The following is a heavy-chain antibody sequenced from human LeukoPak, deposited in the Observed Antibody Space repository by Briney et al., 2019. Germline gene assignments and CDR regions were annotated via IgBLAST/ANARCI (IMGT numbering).Heavy chain of an antibody. CDR2: ISAYNGDK. D-gene: IGHD3-10*01. Sequence: EASVKVSCTASGYTFTIYGISWVRQAPGQGLEWMGWISAYNGDKNYAQNFQGRVTMTTDTSTSTAYMEVRSLRSDDTAVYYCARDWSYGSGLDAFDIWGQGTMVTVSS. V-gene: IGHV1-18*01. J-gene: IGHJ3*02. CDR1: GYTFTIYG. CDR3: ARDWSYGSGLDAFDI.